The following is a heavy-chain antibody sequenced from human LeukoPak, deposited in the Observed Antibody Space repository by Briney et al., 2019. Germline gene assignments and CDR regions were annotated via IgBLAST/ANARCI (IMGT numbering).Heavy chain of an antibody. CDR2: ISSSGSTI. CDR3: ANGPWGVAARIDY. Sequence: PGGSLRLSCAASGFTFSDYYMSWIRQAPGKGLEWVSYISSSGSTIYYADSVKGRFTISRDNAKNSLYLQMNGLRAEDTAVYYCANGPWGVAARIDYWGQGTLVTVSS. J-gene: IGHJ4*02. V-gene: IGHV3-11*01. D-gene: IGHD6-6*01. CDR1: GFTFSDYY.